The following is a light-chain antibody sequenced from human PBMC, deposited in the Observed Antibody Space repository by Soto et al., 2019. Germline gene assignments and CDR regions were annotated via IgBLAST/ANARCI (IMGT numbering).Light chain of an antibody. CDR1: SSNIGAGYD. CDR3: QSYDSSLSGSL. V-gene: IGLV1-40*01. Sequence: QSVLTQPPSVSGAPGQRVTISCTGSSSNIGAGYDVHWYQQLPGTAPKLLIYGNSNRPSGVPDRFSGSKSGTSASLAITGLQAEDEADHYCQSYDSSLSGSLFGGGTKLTVL. J-gene: IGLJ2*01. CDR2: GNS.